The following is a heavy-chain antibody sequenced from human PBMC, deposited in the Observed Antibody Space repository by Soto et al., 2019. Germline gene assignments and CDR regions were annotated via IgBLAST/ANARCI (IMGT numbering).Heavy chain of an antibody. CDR1: GFTFSSYA. CDR2: ISGSGGST. CDR3: AKNYYGPGSYYNPVDY. Sequence: GGSLRLSCAASGFTFSSYAMSWVRQAPGKGLEWVSGISGSGGSTYYADSVKGRFTISRDNSKNTLYLQMNSLRAEDTAVYYCAKNYYGPGSYYNPVDYWGQGTLVTVSS. D-gene: IGHD3-10*01. V-gene: IGHV3-23*01. J-gene: IGHJ4*02.